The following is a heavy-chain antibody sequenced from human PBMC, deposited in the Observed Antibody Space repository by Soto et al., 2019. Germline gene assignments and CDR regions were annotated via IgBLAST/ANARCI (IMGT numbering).Heavy chain of an antibody. CDR2: ISGSGGST. Sequence: EVQLLESGGGLVQPGGSLRLSCAASGFTFSSYAMSSVRQAPGKGLEWVSAISGSGGSTYYADSVKGRFTISRDNSKSTLYLQMNSLRAEDTAVYYCAKLVWGYCSGGSCYSFDYWGQGTLVTVSS. J-gene: IGHJ4*02. D-gene: IGHD2-15*01. V-gene: IGHV3-23*01. CDR3: AKLVWGYCSGGSCYSFDY. CDR1: GFTFSSYA.